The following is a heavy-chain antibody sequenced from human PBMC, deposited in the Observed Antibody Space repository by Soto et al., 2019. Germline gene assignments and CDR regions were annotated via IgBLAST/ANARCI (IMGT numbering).Heavy chain of an antibody. CDR3: ASPLNSGSYKGLYYYGMDV. CDR2: ISGSGGST. CDR1: GFTFSSYA. Sequence: TGGSLRLSCAASGFTFSSYAMSWVRQAPGKGLEWVSAISGSGGSTYYADSVKGRFTISRDNSKNTLYLQMNSLRAEDTAVYYCASPLNSGSYKGLYYYGMDVWGQGTTVTVSS. D-gene: IGHD1-26*01. J-gene: IGHJ6*02. V-gene: IGHV3-23*01.